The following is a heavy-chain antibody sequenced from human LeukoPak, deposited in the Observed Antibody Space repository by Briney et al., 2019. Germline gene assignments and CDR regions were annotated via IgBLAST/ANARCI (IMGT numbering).Heavy chain of an antibody. CDR2: ISWDGGST. D-gene: IGHD5-12*01. CDR3: AKDKEYSGFGPILSGYLYGMDV. Sequence: GGSLRLSCAASGFTFDDYAMHWVRQAPGKGLEWVSLISWDGGSTYYADSVKGRFTISRDNSRHTLYLQMNSLGAEDTALYYCAKDKEYSGFGPILSGYLYGMDVWGKGTTVTVSS. V-gene: IGHV3-43D*04. J-gene: IGHJ6*04. CDR1: GFTFDDYA.